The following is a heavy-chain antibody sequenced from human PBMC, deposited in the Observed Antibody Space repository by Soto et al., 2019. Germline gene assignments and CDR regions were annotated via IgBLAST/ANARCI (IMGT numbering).Heavy chain of an antibody. CDR1: GGSNSAAVYY. CDR2: IYYSGST. V-gene: IGHV4-30-4*01. J-gene: IGHJ1*01. CDR3: ARAQGSGFLVS. Sequence: PSETLSSTFTFSGGSNSAAVYYWSWIRQPPGKGLEWIGYIYYSGSTYYNPSLKSRVTISVDTSKNQFSLKLSSVTAADTAVYYCARAQGSGFLVSWGQG. D-gene: IGHD3-10*01.